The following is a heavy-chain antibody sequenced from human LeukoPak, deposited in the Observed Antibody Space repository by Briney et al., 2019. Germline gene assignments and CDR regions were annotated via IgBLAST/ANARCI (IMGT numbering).Heavy chain of an antibody. CDR2: IKTKRDGGTA. Sequence: GGSLRLSCVASGFTFSNAWMSWVRQAPGKGLEWVGRIKTKRDGGTADYAAIVQGRFTLSRDDAKNTVYLQMNSLKTEDTAVYYCIHYGSGTYTTDYWGQGTLVTVSP. V-gene: IGHV3-15*01. CDR1: GFTFSNAW. D-gene: IGHD3-10*01. CDR3: IHYGSGTYTTDY. J-gene: IGHJ4*02.